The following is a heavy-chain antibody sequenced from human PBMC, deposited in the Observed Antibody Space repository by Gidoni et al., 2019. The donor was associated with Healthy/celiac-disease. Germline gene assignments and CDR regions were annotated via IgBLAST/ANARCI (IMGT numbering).Heavy chain of an antibody. V-gene: IGHV3-48*01. D-gene: IGHD2-15*01. J-gene: IGHJ4*02. CDR1: GFTFRRYS. CDR3: ARELVVVAATPGDFDY. Sequence: EVQLVASGGGLVQPGGSLRLSCAASGFTFRRYSMNWVRQAPGKGLEWVSYIRSSSRTIYYADSVKGRFTISRDNAKNSLYLQMNSLRAEDTAVYYCARELVVVAATPGDFDYWGQGTLVTVSS. CDR2: IRSSSRTI.